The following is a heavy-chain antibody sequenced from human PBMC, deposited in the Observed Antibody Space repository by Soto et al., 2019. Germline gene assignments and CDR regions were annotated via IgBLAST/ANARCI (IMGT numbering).Heavy chain of an antibody. D-gene: IGHD2-15*01. CDR3: ASLYCSGGSCYFGYYFDY. CDR2: IYYSGST. V-gene: IGHV4-39*01. CDR1: GGSISSSSYY. J-gene: IGHJ4*02. Sequence: PSETLSLTCTVSGGSISSSSYYWGWIRQPPGKGLEWIGSIYYSGSTYYNPSLKSRVTISVDTSKNQFSLKLSSVTAADTAVYYCASLYCSGGSCYFGYYFDYWGQGTLVTVS.